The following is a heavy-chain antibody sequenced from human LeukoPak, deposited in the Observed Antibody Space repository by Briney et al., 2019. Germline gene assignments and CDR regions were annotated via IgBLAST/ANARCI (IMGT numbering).Heavy chain of an antibody. CDR1: GYTFSSFD. Sequence: ASVKVSCKASGYTFSSFDINWVRQATGQGLEWMGWMKPNTGNTGYAQKLQGRFTITRDTSMSTAYMELSSLRSEDTAVYYCARGRGQWGRTFDYWGQGTLVTVSS. CDR2: MKPNTGNT. CDR3: ARGRGQWGRTFDY. V-gene: IGHV1-8*01. J-gene: IGHJ4*02. D-gene: IGHD3-10*01.